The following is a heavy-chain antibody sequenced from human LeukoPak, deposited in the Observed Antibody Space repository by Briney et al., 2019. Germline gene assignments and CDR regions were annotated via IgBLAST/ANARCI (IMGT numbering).Heavy chain of an antibody. D-gene: IGHD5-24*01. V-gene: IGHV4-31*03. J-gene: IGHJ4*02. Sequence: SSETLSLTCTVSGGSINNGGYYWSWIRQHPGKGLEWIGYIYYSGSSYYNPSLRSRVTISVDMSKNHFSLKLSSVTAADTAVYYCARNRDGYNSFDYWGQGTLVTVSS. CDR3: ARNRDGYNSFDY. CDR2: IYYSGSS. CDR1: GGSINNGGYY.